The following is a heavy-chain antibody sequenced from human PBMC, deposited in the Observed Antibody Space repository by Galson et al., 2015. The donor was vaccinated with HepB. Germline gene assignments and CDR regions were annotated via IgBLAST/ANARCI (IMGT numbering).Heavy chain of an antibody. V-gene: IGHV3-21*01. J-gene: IGHJ4*02. CDR1: GFTFSSYS. CDR2: ISSSSSYI. D-gene: IGHD2-2*01. Sequence: SLRLSCAASGFTFSSYSMNWVRQAPGKGLEWVSSISSSSSYIYYADSVKGRFTISRDNAKNSLYLQMNSLRAEDTAVYYCATSSPEQSDFDYWGQGTLVTVSS. CDR3: ATSSPEQSDFDY.